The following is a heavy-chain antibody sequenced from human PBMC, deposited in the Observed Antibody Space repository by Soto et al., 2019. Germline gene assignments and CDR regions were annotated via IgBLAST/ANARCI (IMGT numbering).Heavy chain of an antibody. CDR2: IKSKTDGGTT. CDR3: TGYYDFWSGYDY. J-gene: IGHJ4*02. Sequence: EVQLVESGGGLVKPGGSLRLSCAASGFTFSNAWMSWVRQAPGKGLEWVGRIKSKTDGGTTDYAAPVKGRFTISRDDSKNTLYLQMNSLKTEDTAVYYCTGYYDFWSGYDYWGQGTLVTVSS. V-gene: IGHV3-15*01. CDR1: GFTFSNAW. D-gene: IGHD3-3*01.